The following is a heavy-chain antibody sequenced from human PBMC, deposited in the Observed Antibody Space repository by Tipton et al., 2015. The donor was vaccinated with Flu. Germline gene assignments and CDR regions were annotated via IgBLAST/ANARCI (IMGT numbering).Heavy chain of an antibody. Sequence: SLRLSCAASGFTFSNYEMSWVRQAPGKGLEWVANINQGGSEKYYVDSVKGRFTISRDNAKNSLHLHMNSLRAEDTAVYYCARTRGGYCSSSSCYADYFDYRGQGTLVTVSS. CDR1: GFTFSNYE. J-gene: IGHJ4*02. V-gene: IGHV3-7*01. D-gene: IGHD2-2*01. CDR3: ARTRGGYCSSSSCYADYFDY. CDR2: INQGGSEK.